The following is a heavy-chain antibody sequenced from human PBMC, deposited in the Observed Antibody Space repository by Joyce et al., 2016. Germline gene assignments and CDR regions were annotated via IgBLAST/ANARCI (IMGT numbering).Heavy chain of an antibody. D-gene: IGHD4-17*01. CDR3: AKDVTTVTTGYFDY. CDR2: ISYDGSKK. V-gene: IGHV3-30*18. Sequence: QVQLVESGGGVVQPGRYLRLSCAASGITLRSYGMHWVRQAPGKGLEWLAVISYDGSKKYYVDSVKGRFTIARDNSKNTLYLQMNSLRAEDTAVYYCAKDVTTVTTGYFDYWGQGTLVTVSS. J-gene: IGHJ4*02. CDR1: GITLRSYG.